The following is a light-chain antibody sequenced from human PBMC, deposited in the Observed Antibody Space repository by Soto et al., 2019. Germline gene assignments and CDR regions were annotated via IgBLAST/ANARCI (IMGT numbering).Light chain of an antibody. Sequence: DIQMTHSPSTLSASVGDRVTITCRASQSIRSWLAWCQQKPGKAPKLLIYKASSLESGVPSRFSGSGSGTEFTLTISSLQPDDFATYYCQQYNSSPWTFGQGTKVEIK. CDR1: QSIRSW. CDR3: QQYNSSPWT. CDR2: KAS. J-gene: IGKJ1*01. V-gene: IGKV1-5*03.